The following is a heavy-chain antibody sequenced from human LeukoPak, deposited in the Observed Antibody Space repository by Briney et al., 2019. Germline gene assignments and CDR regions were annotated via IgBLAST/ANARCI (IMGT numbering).Heavy chain of an antibody. CDR1: GYTFTNYF. Sequence: VASVTVSCKASGYTFTNYFFNWVRQAPGQGLEWMGIINPNDGSTTYAQKFQQRVTMTWDTSTSTVYMELSSLRSEDTAVYYCARDGALGRSSSLYYFDYWGQGTLVTVSS. V-gene: IGHV1-46*01. CDR2: INPNDGST. CDR3: ARDGALGRSSSLYYFDY. J-gene: IGHJ4*02. D-gene: IGHD6-6*01.